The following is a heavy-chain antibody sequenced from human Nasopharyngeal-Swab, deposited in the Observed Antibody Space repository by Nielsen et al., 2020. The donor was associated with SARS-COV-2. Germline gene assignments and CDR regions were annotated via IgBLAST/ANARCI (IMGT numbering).Heavy chain of an antibody. D-gene: IGHD7-27*01. CDR3: ARDRAANWGNPLGEGFDY. CDR2: ISSSSSTI. J-gene: IGHJ4*02. V-gene: IGHV3-48*02. CDR1: GFTFSSYS. Sequence: GESLKISCAASGFTFSSYSMNWVRQAPGTGLEWVSYISSSSSTIYYADSVKGRFTISRDNAKNSPYLQMNSLRDEDTAVYYCARDRAANWGNPLGEGFDYWGQGTLVTVSS.